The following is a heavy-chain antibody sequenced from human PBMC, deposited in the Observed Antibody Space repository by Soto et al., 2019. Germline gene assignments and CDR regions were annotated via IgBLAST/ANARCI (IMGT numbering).Heavy chain of an antibody. CDR2: INSDGSST. CDR3: ARDQGFGYAPIYYGMDV. J-gene: IGHJ6*02. D-gene: IGHD5-18*01. CDR1: GFTFSSYW. V-gene: IGHV3-74*01. Sequence: GGSLRLSCAASGFTFSSYWMHWVRQAPGKGLVWVSRINSDGSSTSYADSVKGRFTISRDNAKNTLYLQMNSLRAEDTAVYYCARDQGFGYAPIYYGMDVWGQGTTVTVSS.